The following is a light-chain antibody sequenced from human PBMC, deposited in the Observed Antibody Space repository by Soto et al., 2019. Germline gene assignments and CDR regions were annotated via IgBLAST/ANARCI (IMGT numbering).Light chain of an antibody. CDR2: DVS. CDR1: SSDVGGYNY. V-gene: IGLV2-14*01. J-gene: IGLJ2*01. CDR3: CSYTSSSTLV. Sequence: QSVLTQPSSVSGSPGQSITISCTGTSSDVGGYNYVSWYQQHPGKAPKLMIYDVSNRPSGVSNRFSGSKSGNTASLTISGLQAEYEADYYCCSYTSSSTLVFGGGTQLTVL.